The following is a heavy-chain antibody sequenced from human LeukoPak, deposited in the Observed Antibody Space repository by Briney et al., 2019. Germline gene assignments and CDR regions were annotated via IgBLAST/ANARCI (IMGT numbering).Heavy chain of an antibody. CDR2: IYHSGST. CDR3: ARDLGRGFY. J-gene: IGHJ4*02. CDR1: GYSISSGYY. Sequence: SETLSLTRTVSGYSISSGYYWGWIRQPPGKGLEWIGSIYHSGSTYYNPSLKSRVTISVDTSKNQFSLKLSSVTAADTAVYYCARDLGRGFYWGQGTLVTVSS. D-gene: IGHD3-10*01. V-gene: IGHV4-38-2*02.